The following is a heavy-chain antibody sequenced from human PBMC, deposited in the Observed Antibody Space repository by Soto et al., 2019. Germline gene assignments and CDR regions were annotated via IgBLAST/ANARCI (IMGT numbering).Heavy chain of an antibody. CDR1: GGTFSSYS. CDR3: ARDGGRHSGGIDY. D-gene: IGHD1-26*01. V-gene: IGHV1-69*01. J-gene: IGHJ4*02. CDR2: IIPIFGTA. Sequence: QVQLVQSGAEVKKPGSSVKVSCKASGGTFSSYSINWVRQAPGQGLEWMGEIIPIFGTANYAQQCQGRVTITADESTSTAYMELSSLRSEDTAVYYCARDGGRHSGGIDYWGQGTLVTVSS.